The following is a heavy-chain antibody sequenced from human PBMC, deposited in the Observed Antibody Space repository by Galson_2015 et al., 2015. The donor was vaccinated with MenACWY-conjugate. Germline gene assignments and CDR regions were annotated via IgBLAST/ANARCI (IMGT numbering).Heavy chain of an antibody. CDR3: AKTRGSSFYFDS. Sequence: SLRLSCAASGFISNTYWMHWVRQAPGKGLVWVSRINRGGSSTNYADSVKDRFTISRDNAKNTLYLQMNSHRPEDTAVSYCAKTRGSSFYFDSLGQGTLVTVSS. CDR2: INRGGSST. CDR1: GFISNTYW. D-gene: IGHD2-15*01. V-gene: IGHV3-74*01. J-gene: IGHJ4*02.